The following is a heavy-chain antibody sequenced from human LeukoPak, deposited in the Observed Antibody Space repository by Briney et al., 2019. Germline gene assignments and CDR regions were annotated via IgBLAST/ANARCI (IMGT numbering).Heavy chain of an antibody. D-gene: IGHD5-12*01. CDR3: ASGYDLPY. Sequence: GGSLRLSCAASGFTFSSYEMNWGRQAPGKGLEWVSYISRSGSTIYYADSVKGRFTISRDNAKNSLYLQMNSLRVEDTAVYYCASGYDLPYWGQGTLVTVSS. CDR2: ISRSGSTI. CDR1: GFTFSSYE. J-gene: IGHJ4*02. V-gene: IGHV3-48*03.